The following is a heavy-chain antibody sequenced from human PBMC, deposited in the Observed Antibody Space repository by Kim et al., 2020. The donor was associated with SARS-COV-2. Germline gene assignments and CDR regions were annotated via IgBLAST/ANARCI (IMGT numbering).Heavy chain of an antibody. CDR2: INSDGSTT. D-gene: IGHD6-13*01. CDR3: ARAVAAPGTDY. V-gene: IGHV3-74*01. CDR1: GFTFSRHW. Sequence: GGSLRLSCAASGFTFSRHWMHWLRQAPGKGLVWVSRINSDGSTTTYADSVKGRFTISRDNAKNTLYLQMNSLRAEDTAVYYCARAVAAPGTDYWGQGTLVTVSS. J-gene: IGHJ4*02.